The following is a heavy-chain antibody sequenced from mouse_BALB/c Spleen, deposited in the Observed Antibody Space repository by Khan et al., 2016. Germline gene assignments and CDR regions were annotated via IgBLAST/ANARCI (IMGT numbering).Heavy chain of an antibody. V-gene: IGHV1-80*01. CDR1: GYAFRSYW. Sequence: QVQLKQSGAELVRPGSSVKISCKASGYAFRSYWMNWVKQRPGQGLEWIGQIYPGDGDTNYNGKFKGKATLTADKSSRTASMQLSSLTSDDSVVYFWARGVGPDYWGQVTTLTVSS. J-gene: IGHJ2*01. CDR2: IYPGDGDT. CDR3: ARGVGPDY. D-gene: IGHD4-1*01.